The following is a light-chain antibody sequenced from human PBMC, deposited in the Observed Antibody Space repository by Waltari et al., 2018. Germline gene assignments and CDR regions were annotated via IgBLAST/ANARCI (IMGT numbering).Light chain of an antibody. J-gene: IGKJ2*01. CDR3: HHRSSWPYT. Sequence: ATLSLSPGERATLSCRASQSVNHYLAWYQQKPGQAPRLLIYDASNRATATPARFSGSGSGTDFTLTISSLEPEDFAVYYCHHRSSWPYTFGQGTKLEIK. CDR2: DAS. CDR1: QSVNHY. V-gene: IGKV3-11*01.